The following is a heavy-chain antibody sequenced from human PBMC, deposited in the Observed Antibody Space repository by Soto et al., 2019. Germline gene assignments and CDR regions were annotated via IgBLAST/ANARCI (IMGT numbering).Heavy chain of an antibody. V-gene: IGHV3-23*01. CDR2: ITGGGGRRT. CDR1: GFTFTNYA. Sequence: GGSLRLSCAASGFTFTNYAMNWVRQAPGKGLEWVSTITGGGGRRTNYADSVKGRFTISRDNSKNTLYLQMNSLRAEDTAVYYCAKQPASIRTSDYWGQGALVTVSS. D-gene: IGHD2-2*01. CDR3: AKQPASIRTSDY. J-gene: IGHJ4*02.